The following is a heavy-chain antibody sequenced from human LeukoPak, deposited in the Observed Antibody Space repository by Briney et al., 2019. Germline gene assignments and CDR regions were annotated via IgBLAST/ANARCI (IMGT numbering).Heavy chain of an antibody. Sequence: SVKVSCKASGGTFSSYAISWVRQAPRQGLEWMGRIIPILGIANYAQKLQGRVTITADKSTSTSYMELSSLRSEDTAVYYCAREDSGYSGYETTFDYWGRGTLVTVSS. J-gene: IGHJ4*02. CDR3: AREDSGYSGYETTFDY. D-gene: IGHD5-12*01. CDR2: IIPILGIA. V-gene: IGHV1-69*04. CDR1: GGTFSSYA.